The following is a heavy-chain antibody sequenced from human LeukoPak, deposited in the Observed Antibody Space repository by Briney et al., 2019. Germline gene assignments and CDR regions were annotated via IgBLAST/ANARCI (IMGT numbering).Heavy chain of an antibody. J-gene: IGHJ5*02. Sequence: SETLSLTCTVSGGSISSYYWSWIRQPPGKGLEWIGHIYYSGTTNYNPSLKSRVTISVDTSKNQFSLKLSSVTAADTAVYYCARLGYYDILTGRGGNWFDPWGQGTLITVSS. V-gene: IGHV4-59*08. CDR1: GGSISSYY. CDR2: IYYSGTT. D-gene: IGHD3-9*01. CDR3: ARLGYYDILTGRGGNWFDP.